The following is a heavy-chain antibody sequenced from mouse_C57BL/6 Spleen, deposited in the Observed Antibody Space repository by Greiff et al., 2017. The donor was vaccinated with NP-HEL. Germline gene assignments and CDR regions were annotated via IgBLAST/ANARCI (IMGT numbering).Heavy chain of an antibody. CDR2: INPSTGGT. D-gene: IGHD2-5*01. Sequence: VQLKQSGPELVKPGASVKISCKASGYSFTGYYMNWVKQSPEKSLEWIGEINPSTGGTTYNQKFKAKATLTVDKSSSTAYMQLKSLTSEDSAVYYCARGDSKRDYYAMDYWGQGTSVTVSS. J-gene: IGHJ4*01. CDR3: ARGDSKRDYYAMDY. CDR1: GYSFTGYY. V-gene: IGHV1-42*01.